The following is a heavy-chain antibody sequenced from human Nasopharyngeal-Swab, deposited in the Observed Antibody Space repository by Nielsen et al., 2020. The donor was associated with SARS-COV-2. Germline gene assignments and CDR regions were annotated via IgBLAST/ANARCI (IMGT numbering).Heavy chain of an antibody. CDR3: ARDRRAAGTGGYFDY. Sequence: VRQAPGKGPEWVAVISYDGNNKYYADSVKGRFSISRDNSKNTLYLQMNSLRAEDTAVYYCARDRRAAGTGGYFDYWGQGTLVTVSS. D-gene: IGHD6-13*01. J-gene: IGHJ4*02. V-gene: IGHV3-30*04. CDR2: ISYDGNNK.